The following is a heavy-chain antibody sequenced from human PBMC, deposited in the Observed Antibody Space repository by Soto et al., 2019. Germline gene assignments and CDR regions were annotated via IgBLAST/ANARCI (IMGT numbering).Heavy chain of an antibody. J-gene: IGHJ5*02. CDR1: GFTFSSYA. CDR2: ISYDGSNK. V-gene: IGHV3-30-3*01. Sequence: QVQLVESGGGVVQPGRSLRLSCAASGFTFSSYAMHWVRQAPGKGLEWVAVISYDGSNKYYADSVKGRFTISRDNSKNTLYLQMNSLIAEDTAVYYCASLFGDGFDPWGQGTLVTVSS. D-gene: IGHD3-10*02. CDR3: ASLFGDGFDP.